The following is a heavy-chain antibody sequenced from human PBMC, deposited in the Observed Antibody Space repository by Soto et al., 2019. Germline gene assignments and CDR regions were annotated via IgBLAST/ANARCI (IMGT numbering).Heavy chain of an antibody. CDR1: GGSISSYY. Sequence: SETLSLTCTVSGGSISSYYWSWIRQPPGKGLEWIGYIYYSGSTNYNPSLKGRVTISVDTSKNQFSLKLSSVTAADTAVYYCARDQQGYCSSTSCYRGRWFDPWGQGTLVTVSS. D-gene: IGHD2-2*01. CDR3: ARDQQGYCSSTSCYRGRWFDP. CDR2: IYYSGST. J-gene: IGHJ5*02. V-gene: IGHV4-59*01.